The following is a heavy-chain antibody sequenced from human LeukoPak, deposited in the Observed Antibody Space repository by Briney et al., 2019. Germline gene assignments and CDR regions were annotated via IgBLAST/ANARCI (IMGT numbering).Heavy chain of an antibody. V-gene: IGHV1-18*04. CDR2: ISAYNGNT. CDR1: GYAFTSYG. D-gene: IGHD5-12*01. Sequence: SPKVSCKASGYAFTSYGISWGRQAPGPGHEWMGWISAYNGNTNYAQKLQGRVTMTTDTATSTAYMELRGLRSDDTAVYYCARVIVATVDYWGQGTLVTGSS. CDR3: ARVIVATVDY. J-gene: IGHJ4*02.